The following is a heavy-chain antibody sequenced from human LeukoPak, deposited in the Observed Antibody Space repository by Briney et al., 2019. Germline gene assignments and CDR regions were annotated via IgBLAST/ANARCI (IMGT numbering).Heavy chain of an antibody. D-gene: IGHD4-17*01. CDR2: ISSSSSYI. J-gene: IGHJ3*02. CDR1: GFTVGSYA. Sequence: GGSLRLSCAVSGFTVGSYAMSWVRQAPGKGLEWVSSISSSSSYIYYADSVKGRFTISGDNAKNSLYLQMNSLRAEDTAVYYCARVATVTTGGYFAFDIWGQGTMATVSS. CDR3: ARVATVTTGGYFAFDI. V-gene: IGHV3-21*01.